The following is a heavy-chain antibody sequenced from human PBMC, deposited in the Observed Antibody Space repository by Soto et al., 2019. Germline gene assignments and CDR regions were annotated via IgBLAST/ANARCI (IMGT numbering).Heavy chain of an antibody. D-gene: IGHD1-1*01. CDR1: GYTFTSYD. CDR2: MNPITVNS. V-gene: IGHV1-8*01. CDR3: ARRAETNGWNGFGADKYYFDF. Sequence: QVQLVQSGAEVRKPGASVKVSCEASGYTFTSYDIYWVRQATGQGLEWMGWMNPITVNSGYAQKCQGRVTVTSDNSINTVHMELSSLRSEDTAVYYCARRAETNGWNGFGADKYYFDFWGQGTLVTVSS. J-gene: IGHJ4*02.